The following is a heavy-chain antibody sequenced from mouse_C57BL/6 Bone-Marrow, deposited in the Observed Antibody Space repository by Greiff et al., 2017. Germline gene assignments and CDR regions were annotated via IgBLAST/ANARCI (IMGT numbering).Heavy chain of an antibody. J-gene: IGHJ1*03. CDR1: GYTFTSYW. Sequence: QVQLKESGAELAKPGASVKLSCKASGYTFTSYWMHWVNQRPGQGLEWIGYINPSSGYTKYNQKFKDKATLTADKSSSAAYMQLSSLTYEDSAVYYWARSWGNYVGYFDVWGTGTTVTVSS. V-gene: IGHV1-7*01. D-gene: IGHD2-1*01. CDR3: ARSWGNYVGYFDV. CDR2: INPSSGYT.